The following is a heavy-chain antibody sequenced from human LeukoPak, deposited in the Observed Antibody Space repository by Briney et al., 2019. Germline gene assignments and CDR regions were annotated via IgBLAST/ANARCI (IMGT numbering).Heavy chain of an antibody. J-gene: IGHJ4*02. CDR2: ISWNSDII. CDR3: AKSTGGLVAFDY. Sequence: AEGSLRLSCAASGFTFDDYAMHWVRQAPGKGLEWVSGISWNSDIIGYADSVKGRFTISRDNAKNSLHLQMNSLRVEDTALYYCAKSTGGLVAFDYWGQGTLVTVSS. D-gene: IGHD5-12*01. CDR1: GFTFDDYA. V-gene: IGHV3-9*01.